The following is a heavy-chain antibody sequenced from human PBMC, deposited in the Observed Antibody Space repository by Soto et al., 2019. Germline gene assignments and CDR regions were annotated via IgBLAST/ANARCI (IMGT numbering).Heavy chain of an antibody. J-gene: IGHJ6*04. Sequence: EVLLLESGGGLVQPGGSLRLSCEASGFSFSSFAMNWVRQAPGKGLEWVSAIGDSGASTYYADSVKGRFTISRDNSRNTVYVQVISLRAKDTAVYYCAKGGELDVCGNGTTVTVSS. CDR1: GFSFSSFA. CDR2: IGDSGAST. V-gene: IGHV3-23*01. CDR3: AKGGELDV. D-gene: IGHD3-16*01.